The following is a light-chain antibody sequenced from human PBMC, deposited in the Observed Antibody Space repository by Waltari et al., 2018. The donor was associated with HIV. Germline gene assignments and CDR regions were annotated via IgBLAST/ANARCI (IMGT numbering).Light chain of an antibody. V-gene: IGKV3-20*01. J-gene: IGKJ5*01. CDR1: QSVSSSY. Sequence: EIVLTQSPGTLSLSPGERATLSCRASQSVSSSYLAWYQQKPGQAPRLLIYGASSRATCIPDRFSGSWSGTDFTLTISRLEPEDFAVYYCQQYGSPITFGQGTRLEIK. CDR3: QQYGSPIT. CDR2: GAS.